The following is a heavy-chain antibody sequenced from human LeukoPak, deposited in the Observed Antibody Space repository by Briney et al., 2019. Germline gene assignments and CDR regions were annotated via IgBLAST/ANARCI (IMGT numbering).Heavy chain of an antibody. J-gene: IGHJ6*02. Sequence: ASVKVSCKASGYAFTSYGISWVRQAPGQGLEWMGWISAYNGNTNYAQKLQGRVTMTTDTSTSTAYMELRSLRSDDTAVYYCARERIIPQEYYYYGMDVWGQGTTVTVSS. CDR3: ARERIIPQEYYYYGMDV. V-gene: IGHV1-18*01. CDR1: GYAFTSYG. D-gene: IGHD2-15*01. CDR2: ISAYNGNT.